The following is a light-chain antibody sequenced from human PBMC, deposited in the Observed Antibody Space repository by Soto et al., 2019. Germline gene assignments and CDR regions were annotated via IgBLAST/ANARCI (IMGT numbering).Light chain of an antibody. CDR2: AAS. J-gene: IGKJ4*01. Sequence: EIVMTQSPATLSVSPVERATLSCRASQSVSSNLAWYQQKVGQPPRILIYAASTRATGIPDRFTGSESGTELNLTISRLQSEDFAVYYCQQYRNSPVTCGGGTKVDIK. CDR1: QSVSSN. CDR3: QQYRNSPVT. V-gene: IGKV3-15*01.